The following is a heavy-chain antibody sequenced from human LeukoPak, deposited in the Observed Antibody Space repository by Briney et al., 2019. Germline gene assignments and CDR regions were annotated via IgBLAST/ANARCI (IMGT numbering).Heavy chain of an antibody. D-gene: IGHD3-3*01. J-gene: IGHJ3*02. CDR2: IYTSGST. Sequence: TASETLSLTWTGAGVSMSSYYWSWLRQREGKGLEGDGRIYTSGSTNYNPSLKRRVTMSVDTSKNQFSLKLSSVTAADTAVYYCARDVFWSGYYLSGAFDIWGQGTKVTDSS. CDR1: GVSMSSYY. V-gene: IGHV4-4*07. CDR3: ARDVFWSGYYLSGAFDI.